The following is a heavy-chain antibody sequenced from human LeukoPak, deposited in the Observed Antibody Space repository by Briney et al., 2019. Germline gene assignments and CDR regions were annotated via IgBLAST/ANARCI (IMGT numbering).Heavy chain of an antibody. J-gene: IGHJ3*02. Sequence: SVKVSCKASGYTFTSYDINWVRQATGQGLEWMGWIIPIFGTANYAQKFQGRVTITADKSTSTAYMELSSLRSEDTAVYYCAKGDYYDSSGYYQVDAFDIWGQGTMVTVSS. D-gene: IGHD3-22*01. CDR1: GYTFTSYD. V-gene: IGHV1-69*06. CDR2: IIPIFGTA. CDR3: AKGDYYDSSGYYQVDAFDI.